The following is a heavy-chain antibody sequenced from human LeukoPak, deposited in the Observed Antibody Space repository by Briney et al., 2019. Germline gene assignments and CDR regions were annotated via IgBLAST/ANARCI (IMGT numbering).Heavy chain of an antibody. CDR3: ATGVIPDPLGDGMDV. CDR1: GYTLTELS. CDR2: FDPEDGET. Sequence: ASVKVSCKVSGYTLTELSMHWVRQAPGKGLEWMGGFDPEDGETIYAQKFQGRVTMTEDTSTDTAYMEMSSLRSEDPAVYYCATGVIPDPLGDGMDVWGQGTTVTVSS. J-gene: IGHJ6*02. V-gene: IGHV1-24*01. D-gene: IGHD2-2*01.